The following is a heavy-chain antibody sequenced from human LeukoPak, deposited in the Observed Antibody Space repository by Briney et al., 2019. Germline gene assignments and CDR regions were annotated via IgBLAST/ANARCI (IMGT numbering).Heavy chain of an antibody. V-gene: IGHV3-11*04. J-gene: IGHJ6*02. D-gene: IGHD2-2*01. CDR3: ARDQIPTTKYYGMDV. CDR1: GVTFSDYY. CDR2: ISSSSSTI. Sequence: GGSLRLSCAASGVTFSDYYMNWIRQAPGKGLEWVSYISSSSSTIYYADSVKGRFTISRDNAKNSLYLQMNSLRAEDTAVYYCARDQIPTTKYYGMDVWGQGTTVTVSS.